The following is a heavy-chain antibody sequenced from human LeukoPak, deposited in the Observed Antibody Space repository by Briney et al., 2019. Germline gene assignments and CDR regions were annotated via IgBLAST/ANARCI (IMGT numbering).Heavy chain of an antibody. J-gene: IGHJ4*02. D-gene: IGHD5-12*01. V-gene: IGHV3-66*01. CDR1: GFTFSSYA. CDR3: ARGSYEVRLDY. CDR2: IYSGGST. Sequence: GGSLRLSCAASGFTFSSYAMSWVRQAPGKGLEWVSVIYSGGSTYYADSVKGRFTISRDNSKNTLYLQMNSLRAEDTAVYYCARGSYEVRLDYWGQGTLVTVSS.